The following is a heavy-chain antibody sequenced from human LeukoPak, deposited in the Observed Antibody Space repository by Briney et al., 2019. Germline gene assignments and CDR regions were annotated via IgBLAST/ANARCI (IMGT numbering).Heavy chain of an antibody. CDR2: ISGSGGST. J-gene: IGHJ3*02. D-gene: IGHD3-9*01. V-gene: IGHV3-23*01. Sequence: GGSLRLSCAASGFTFSSYAMSWVRQAPGKGLEWVSAISGSGGSTYYADSVKGRFTISRDNSKNTLYLQINSLRAEDTVVFFFKQKTAYDILTGYLFDAFDIWGQGTMVTVSS. CDR1: GFTFSSYA. CDR3: KQKTAYDILTGYLFDAFDI.